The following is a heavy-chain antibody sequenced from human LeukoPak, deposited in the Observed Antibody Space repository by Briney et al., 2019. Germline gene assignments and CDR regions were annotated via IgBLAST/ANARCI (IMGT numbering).Heavy chain of an antibody. D-gene: IGHD3-22*01. Sequence: GGSLRLSCAASGFTFSNYPMSWVRQTPGKGLEWVSAVNGDTTFYADSVKGRFSISRDNSKNTLYLQMNGLRAEDTAVYYCAKEVHDSSGFSADYWGQGTLVTVSS. V-gene: IGHV3-23*01. CDR2: VNGDTT. CDR3: AKEVHDSSGFSADY. CDR1: GFTFSNYP. J-gene: IGHJ4*01.